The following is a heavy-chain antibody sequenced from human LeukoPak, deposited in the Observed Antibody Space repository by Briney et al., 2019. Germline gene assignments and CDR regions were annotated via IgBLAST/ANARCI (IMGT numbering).Heavy chain of an antibody. CDR1: GCSISSGDYY. CDR2: TYYSGST. D-gene: IGHD3-16*02. J-gene: IGHJ4*02. V-gene: IGHV4-30-4*08. Sequence: SQTLSLTCTVSGCSISSGDYYWSWIRQPPGKGLEWIGYTYYSGSTYYNPSLKSRVTISVDTSKNQFSLKLSSVTAADTAVYYCARLAYYDYVWGSYRFDYWGQGTLVTVSS. CDR3: ARLAYYDYVWGSYRFDY.